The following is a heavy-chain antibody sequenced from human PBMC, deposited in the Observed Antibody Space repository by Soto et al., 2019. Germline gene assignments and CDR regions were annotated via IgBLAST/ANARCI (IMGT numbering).Heavy chain of an antibody. V-gene: IGHV3-23*01. D-gene: IGHD2-21*02. Sequence: HPGGSLRLSCAASGFTFGNYATNWVRQAPGKGLEWISSISDPGTSTYYANSVKGRFSMSRDNSKNTLFLQMNRLRADDTAVYFCAKSLVTPSDAFDLWGRGTLVTVSS. CDR3: AKSLVTPSDAFDL. CDR2: ISDPGTST. CDR1: GFTFGNYA. J-gene: IGHJ3*01.